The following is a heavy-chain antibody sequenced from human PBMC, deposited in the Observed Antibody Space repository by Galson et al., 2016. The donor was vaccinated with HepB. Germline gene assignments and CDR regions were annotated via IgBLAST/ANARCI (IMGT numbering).Heavy chain of an antibody. D-gene: IGHD6-13*01. CDR2: IIPIFGTP. Sequence: SVKVSCKASGGTFSSYAISWVRQAPGQGLEWMGGIIPIFGTPNYAQKFQGRVTITADESTSSAYVELSSLRSEDTAVYYCARAAPDESRSSWYHAFDIWGQGTMVPVSS. CDR3: ARAAPDESRSSWYHAFDI. J-gene: IGHJ3*02. CDR1: GGTFSSYA. V-gene: IGHV1-69*13.